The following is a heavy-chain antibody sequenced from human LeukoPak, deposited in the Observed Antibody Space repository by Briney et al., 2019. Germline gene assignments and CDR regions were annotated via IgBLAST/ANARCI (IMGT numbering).Heavy chain of an antibody. CDR3: ARGHPKDIVVVPAAMKGRYYYYGMDV. Sequence: VASVKVSCKASGYTFTSYGISWVRQAPGQGLEWMGWISAYNGNTNYAQKLQGRVTMTTDTSTSTAYMELRSLRSDDTAVYYCARGHPKDIVVVPAAMKGRYYYYGMDVWGQGTTVTVS. D-gene: IGHD2-2*01. CDR1: GYTFTSYG. J-gene: IGHJ6*02. V-gene: IGHV1-18*01. CDR2: ISAYNGNT.